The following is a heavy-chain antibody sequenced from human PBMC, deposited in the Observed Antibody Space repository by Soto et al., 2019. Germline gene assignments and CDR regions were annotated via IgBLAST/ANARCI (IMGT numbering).Heavy chain of an antibody. J-gene: IGHJ6*02. V-gene: IGHV1-69*01. CDR3: ARAERYCSSTSCYADYYYGMDV. Sequence: QVQLVQSGAEVKKPGSSVKVSCKASGGTFSSYAISWVRQAPGQGLEWMGGIIPIFGTANYAQKFRGRVTITADESTSTAYMELSSLRSEDTAVYYCARAERYCSSTSCYADYYYGMDVWGQGTTVTVSS. CDR2: IIPIFGTA. CDR1: GGTFSSYA. D-gene: IGHD2-2*01.